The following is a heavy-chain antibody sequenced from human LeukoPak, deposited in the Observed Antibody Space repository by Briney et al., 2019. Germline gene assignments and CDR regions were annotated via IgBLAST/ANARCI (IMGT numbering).Heavy chain of an antibody. V-gene: IGHV1-18*01. CDR1: GYTFTSYG. CDR2: ISAYNGNT. D-gene: IGHD4-23*01. J-gene: IGHJ6*03. Sequence: ASVKVSCKASGYTFTSYGISWVRQARGQGLEWMGWISAYNGNTNYAQKLQGRVTMTTDTSTSTAYMELRSLRSDDTAVYYCATTVVTNYYYYYMDVWGKGTTVTVSS. CDR3: ATTVVTNYYYYYMDV.